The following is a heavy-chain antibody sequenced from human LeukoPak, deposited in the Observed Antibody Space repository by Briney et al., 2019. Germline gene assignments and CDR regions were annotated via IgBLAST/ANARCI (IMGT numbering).Heavy chain of an antibody. V-gene: IGHV3-33*01. Sequence: GGSLRLSCAASGFTFSSYGMHWVRQAPGKGLEWVAVIWYNGSNKYYADSVKGRFTISRDNSKNTLYLQMNSLRAEDTAVYYCARSDYGDFYYFDYWGQGTLVTVSS. CDR2: IWYNGSNK. CDR1: GFTFSSYG. D-gene: IGHD4-17*01. J-gene: IGHJ4*02. CDR3: ARSDYGDFYYFDY.